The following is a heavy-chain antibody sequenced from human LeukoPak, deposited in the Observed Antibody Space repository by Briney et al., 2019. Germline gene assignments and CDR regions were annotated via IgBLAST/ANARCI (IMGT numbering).Heavy chain of an antibody. CDR2: ISAYNGNT. J-gene: IGHJ4*02. Sequence: ASVKVSCKASGYTFTSYGISWVRQAPGQGLGWMGWISAYNGNTNYAQKLQGRVTITADESTSTAYMELSSLRSEDTAVYYCASHRYSSGWDLGYWGQGTLVTVSS. CDR3: ASHRYSSGWDLGY. CDR1: GYTFTSYG. V-gene: IGHV1-18*01. D-gene: IGHD6-19*01.